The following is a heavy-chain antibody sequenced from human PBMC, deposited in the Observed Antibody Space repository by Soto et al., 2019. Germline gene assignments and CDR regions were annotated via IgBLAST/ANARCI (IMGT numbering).Heavy chain of an antibody. D-gene: IGHD5-12*01. J-gene: IGHJ4*02. CDR1: GFTFSYYA. Sequence: EVQLLESGGGLVQPGGSLRLSCAASGFTFSYYAMTWVRQAPGKGLEWVSIISGSGGSTSYADSVKGRCTISRDNSKNTLYLHMNRLRAEDPAVFYCAKLSVDGLRYFDYGGQGTLV. V-gene: IGHV3-23*01. CDR3: AKLSVDGLRYFDY. CDR2: ISGSGGST.